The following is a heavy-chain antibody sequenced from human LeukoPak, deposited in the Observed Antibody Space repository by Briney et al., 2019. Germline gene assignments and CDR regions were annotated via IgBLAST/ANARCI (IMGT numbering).Heavy chain of an antibody. CDR3: AREEFDWLYNRVFDY. V-gene: IGHV3-53*01. D-gene: IGHD3-9*01. J-gene: IGHJ4*02. Sequence: GGSLRLSCAASGFTVSSNYMSWVRQAPGKGLEWVSVIYSGGSTYYADSVKGRFTISRDNSKNTLYLQMNSLRAEDTAVYYCAREEFDWLYNRVFDYWGQGTLVTVSS. CDR2: IYSGGST. CDR1: GFTVSSNY.